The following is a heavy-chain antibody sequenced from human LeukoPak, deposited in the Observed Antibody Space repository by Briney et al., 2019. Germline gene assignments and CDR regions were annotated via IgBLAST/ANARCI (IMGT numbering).Heavy chain of an antibody. D-gene: IGHD3-22*01. CDR1: GTSITTYF. V-gene: IGHV4-4*07. J-gene: IGHJ6*02. CDR2: FYSSGST. CDR3: VRDRVDSSGYYYYYGLDV. Sequence: SETLSLTCTVSGTSITTYFWSWIRQPAGKGLEWIGRFYSSGSTSYNPSLKSRLTMSVDTSKNEFSLKLGSVTAADTAVYYCVRDRVDSSGYYYYYGLDVWDQGTTVTVSS.